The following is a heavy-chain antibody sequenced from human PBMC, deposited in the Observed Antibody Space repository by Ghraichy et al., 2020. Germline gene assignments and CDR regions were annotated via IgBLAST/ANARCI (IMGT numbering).Heavy chain of an antibody. J-gene: IGHJ4*02. Sequence: LSLTCAASGFTFSSYALSWVRQAPGEGLEWVAAIVGSGGSTYYANSVKGRFTISRDNSKNTLYLQMNSLRAEDTAVYYCSKEIAVGGQGMFDYWGQGTLVTVSS. CDR1: GFTFSSYA. D-gene: IGHD6-19*01. CDR2: IVGSGGST. V-gene: IGHV3-23*01. CDR3: SKEIAVGGQGMFDY.